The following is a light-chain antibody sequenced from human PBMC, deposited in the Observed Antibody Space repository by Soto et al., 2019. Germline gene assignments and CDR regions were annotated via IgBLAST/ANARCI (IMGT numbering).Light chain of an antibody. CDR3: QHYGISPPWT. V-gene: IGKV3-20*01. CDR1: QSISGTY. J-gene: IGKJ1*01. CDR2: GAP. Sequence: EMVLTQSPGTLSLSPGERATLSCRASQSISGTYLAWYHQKPGRAPRILIYGAPNRATGIPDRFSGSGSGTDFTLTSGRLEPEDFAVSYCQHYGISPPWTFGQGTKVEIK.